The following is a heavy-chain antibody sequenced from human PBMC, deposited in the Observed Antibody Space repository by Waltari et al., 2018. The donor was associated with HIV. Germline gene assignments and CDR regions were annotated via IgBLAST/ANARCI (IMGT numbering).Heavy chain of an antibody. V-gene: IGHV3-7*01. CDR3: ARDLGYSYGYVSDY. CDR1: GFAFGSYL. J-gene: IGHJ4*02. Sequence: EVQLVESGGGLVQPGGSLRLSCAASGFAFGSYLMSWVRTAPGKGLEWVANIKQDGSEKYYVDSVKGRFTISRDNAKNSLYLQMNSLRAEDTAVYYCARDLGYSYGYVSDYWGQGTLVTVSS. D-gene: IGHD5-18*01. CDR2: IKQDGSEK.